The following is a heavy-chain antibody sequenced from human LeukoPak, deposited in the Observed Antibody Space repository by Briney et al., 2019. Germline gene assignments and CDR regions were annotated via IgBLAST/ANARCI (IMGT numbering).Heavy chain of an antibody. D-gene: IGHD3-22*01. CDR2: ISGSGGST. V-gene: IGHV3-23*01. J-gene: IGHJ4*02. CDR3: AKAPVYYYDSSGYFDY. Sequence: GSLRLSCAASGFTFSSYAMSWVRQAPGKGLEWVSAISGSGGSTYYADSVKGRFTISRDNSKNTLYLQMNSLRAEDMAVYYCAKAPVYYYDSSGYFDYWGQGTLVTVSS. CDR1: GFTFSSYA.